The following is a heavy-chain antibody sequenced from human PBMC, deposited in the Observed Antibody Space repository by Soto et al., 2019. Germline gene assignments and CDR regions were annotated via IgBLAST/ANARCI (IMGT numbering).Heavy chain of an antibody. CDR1: GGTYSSYT. D-gene: IGHD5-12*01. Sequence: QVQLVQSGAEVKKTGSSVKVSCEASGGTYSSYTISWVRQAHGQGLEWLGRMIPNHGIANYVQKFQGSVTITADKSTIPAYMELGSLRSEDTAVYYCARSEMATIEAFDYWAQGTLVTVSS. CDR3: ARSEMATIEAFDY. J-gene: IGHJ4*02. CDR2: MIPNHGIA. V-gene: IGHV1-69*02.